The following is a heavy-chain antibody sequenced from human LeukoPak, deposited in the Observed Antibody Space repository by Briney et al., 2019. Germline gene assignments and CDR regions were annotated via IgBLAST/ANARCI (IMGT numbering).Heavy chain of an antibody. V-gene: IGHV4-59*11. D-gene: IGHD3-3*01. CDR3: TGADDGDYFDY. Sequence: PSETLSDTCIVPGGSISSHSWSWIRQPPRKGLGWIGYIFYIGSINHNPPLKSRANISVDESKQRTPLNWKSVTAAATTVYYITGADDGDYFDYWGQGTLVTVSS. CDR2: IFYIGSI. CDR1: GGSISSHS. J-gene: IGHJ4*02.